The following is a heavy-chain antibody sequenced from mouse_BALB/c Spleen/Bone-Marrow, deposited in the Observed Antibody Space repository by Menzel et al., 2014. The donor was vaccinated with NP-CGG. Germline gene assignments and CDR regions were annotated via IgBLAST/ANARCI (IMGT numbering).Heavy chain of an antibody. D-gene: IGHD1-1*01. J-gene: IGHJ2*01. CDR3: ARRTSTVVVKDY. CDR1: GYTFTSYW. Sequence: SVKLSCTTSGYTFTSYWMHWVTQSPGQGLEWIGDLNPINALTTYNENFNSKATLTIDKSSSTACVQISSLTSEDSAVYYCARRTSTVVVKDYWGQGNTLTVSP. V-gene: IGHV1S81*02. CDR2: LNPINALT.